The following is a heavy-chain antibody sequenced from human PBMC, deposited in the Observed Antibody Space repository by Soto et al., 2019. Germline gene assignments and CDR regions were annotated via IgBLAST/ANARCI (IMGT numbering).Heavy chain of an antibody. V-gene: IGHV3-9*01. Sequence: EVQLVESGGGLVQPGRSLRLSCAASGFTFDDYAMHWVRQAPGKGLEWVSGISWNSGSIGYADSVKGRFTISRDNAKNSLYLQMNSLRAEDTALYYCAKEASSRSSSHFDYWGQGTLVAVSS. J-gene: IGHJ4*02. D-gene: IGHD6-6*01. CDR1: GFTFDDYA. CDR2: ISWNSGSI. CDR3: AKEASSRSSSHFDY.